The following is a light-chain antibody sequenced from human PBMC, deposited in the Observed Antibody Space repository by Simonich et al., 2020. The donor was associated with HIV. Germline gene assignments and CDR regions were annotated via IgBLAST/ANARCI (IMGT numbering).Light chain of an antibody. CDR2: GNT. CDR1: SSNIGAGYD. J-gene: IGLJ3*02. Sequence: SVLTQPPSVSGAPGQRVTISCPGSSSNIGAGYDVNWYQQLPGTAPKLLIYGNTNRPSGVPDRFSGSKSGTSASLAITGLQAEDEADYYCQSYDSSLSALFGGGTKLTVL. CDR3: QSYDSSLSAL. V-gene: IGLV1-40*01.